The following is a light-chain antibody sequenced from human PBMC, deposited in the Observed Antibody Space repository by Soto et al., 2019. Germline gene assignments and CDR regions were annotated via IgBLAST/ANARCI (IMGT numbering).Light chain of an antibody. CDR3: QTWCTGIVV. CDR1: SGPSSYS. V-gene: IGLV4-69*01. Sequence: QSVLTQSPSASASLGASVKLTCTLSSGPSSYSIAWHQQQPEKGPRFLMKVNSDGSHTKGDGIPDRFSGSSSGAERYLTISSLQSEDEADYHCQTWCTGIVVFGGGTKVTGL. CDR2: VNSDGSH. J-gene: IGLJ2*01.